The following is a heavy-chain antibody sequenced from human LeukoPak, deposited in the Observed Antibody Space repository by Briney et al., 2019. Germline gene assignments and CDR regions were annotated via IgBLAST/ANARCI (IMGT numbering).Heavy chain of an antibody. Sequence: ASVKVSCKASGYTFTSYYMHWVRQAPGQGLEWMGIINPSGGSTSYAQKFQGRVTMTRDTSTSTVYMGLSSLRSEDTAVYYCARSVVVVPAASRWFDPWGQGTLVTVSS. J-gene: IGHJ5*02. CDR3: ARSVVVVPAASRWFDP. CDR2: INPSGGST. D-gene: IGHD2-2*01. CDR1: GYTFTSYY. V-gene: IGHV1-46*01.